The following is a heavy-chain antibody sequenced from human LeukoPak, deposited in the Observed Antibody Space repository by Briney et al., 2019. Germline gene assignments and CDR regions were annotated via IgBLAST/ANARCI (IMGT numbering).Heavy chain of an antibody. D-gene: IGHD6-13*01. V-gene: IGHV4-61*02. CDR3: ARRGRSSSSWYGRVEY. J-gene: IGHJ4*02. CDR2: IYTSGST. CDR1: GGSISSGSYY. Sequence: SETLSLTCTVSGGSISSGSYYWSWIRQPAGKGLEWIGRIYTSGSTNYNPSLKSRVTISVDTSKNQFSLKLSSVTAADTAVYYCARRGRSSSSWYGRVEYWGQGTLVTVSS.